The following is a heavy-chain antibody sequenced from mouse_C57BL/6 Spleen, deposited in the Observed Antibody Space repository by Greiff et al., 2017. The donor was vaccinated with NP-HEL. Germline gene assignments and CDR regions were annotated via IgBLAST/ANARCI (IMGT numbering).Heavy chain of an antibody. CDR1: GYTFTEYT. J-gene: IGHJ2*01. V-gene: IGHV1-62-2*01. CDR3: ARGDFKGLYYYGSTFDY. CDR2: FYPGSGSI. D-gene: IGHD1-1*01. Sequence: QVQLQQSGAELVKPGASVKLSCKASGYTFTEYTIHWVKQRSGQGLEWIGWFYPGSGSIKYNEKFKDKATLTADKSSSTVYMQLSSLTSEDSAVYYCARGDFKGLYYYGSTFDYWGQGTTLTVSS.